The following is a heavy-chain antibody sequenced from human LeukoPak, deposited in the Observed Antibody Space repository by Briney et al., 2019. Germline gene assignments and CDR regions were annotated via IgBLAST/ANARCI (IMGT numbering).Heavy chain of an antibody. V-gene: IGHV1-2*02. CDR1: GYTFTGYY. CDR2: INPNSGGT. D-gene: IGHD3-22*01. Sequence: ASVKVSCKASGYTFTGYYMHWVRQAPGQGLEWMGWINPNSGGTNYAQKFQGRVTMTRDTSISTAYMELSRLRSDDTAVYYCARDQGSRYYYDSSGCDIDYWGQGTLVTVSS. CDR3: ARDQGSRYYYDSSGCDIDY. J-gene: IGHJ4*02.